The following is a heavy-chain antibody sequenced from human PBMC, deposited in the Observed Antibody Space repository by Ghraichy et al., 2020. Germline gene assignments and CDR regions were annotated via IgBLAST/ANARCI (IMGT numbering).Heavy chain of an antibody. D-gene: IGHD2-21*02. CDR1: GGTFSSYA. CDR3: ARGWGAYCGGDCYPDAFDI. CDR2: IIPIFGTA. V-gene: IGHV1-69*13. Sequence: SVKVSCKASGGTFSSYAISWVRQAPGQGLEWMGGIIPIFGTANYAQKFQGRVTITADESTSTAYMELSSLRSEDTAVYYCARGWGAYCGGDCYPDAFDIWGQGTMVTVSS. J-gene: IGHJ3*02.